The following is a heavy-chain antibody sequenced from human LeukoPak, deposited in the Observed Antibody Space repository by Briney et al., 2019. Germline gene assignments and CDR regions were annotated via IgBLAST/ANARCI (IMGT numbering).Heavy chain of an antibody. CDR3: ARVTYYYDSSGYYYFPTNGRTLDY. CDR1: GGSVSSGSYY. CDR2: IYYSGST. Sequence: PSETLSLTCTVSGGSVSSGSYYWSWIRQPPGKGLEWIGYIYYSGSTNYNPSLKSRVTISVDTSKNQFSLKLSSVTAADTAVYYCARVTYYYDSSGYYYFPTNGRTLDYWGQGTLVTVSS. V-gene: IGHV4-61*01. D-gene: IGHD3-22*01. J-gene: IGHJ4*02.